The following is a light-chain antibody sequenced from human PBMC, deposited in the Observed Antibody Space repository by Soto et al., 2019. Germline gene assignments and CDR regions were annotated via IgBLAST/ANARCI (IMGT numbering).Light chain of an antibody. J-gene: IGKJ5*01. Sequence: IIFPTYPGTLSLYEGKRPPLSCRVSQIVSSSYLAWYQQKPGQAPRLLIYGASRRATGIRDRFSGSGSGIDFTLSISRLEPEDFAVYYCQQYTNWPRTFGQGTRLEIK. CDR1: QIVSSSY. V-gene: IGKV3-20*01. CDR3: QQYTNWPRT. CDR2: GAS.